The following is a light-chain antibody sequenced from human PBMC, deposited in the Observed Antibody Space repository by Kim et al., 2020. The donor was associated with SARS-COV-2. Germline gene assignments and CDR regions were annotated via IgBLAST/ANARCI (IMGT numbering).Light chain of an antibody. CDR3: QRYGGPPPYT. Sequence: ETVLTQSPGTLSLSPGDRATLSCRASQPIRKDFLAWYQQKPGQPPRLLIYHASVRASDIPVRFSGSGSATDFTLTINSLEPEDFAVYCCQRYGGPPPYTFGQGTKLEI. J-gene: IGKJ2*01. V-gene: IGKV3-20*01. CDR2: HAS. CDR1: QPIRKDF.